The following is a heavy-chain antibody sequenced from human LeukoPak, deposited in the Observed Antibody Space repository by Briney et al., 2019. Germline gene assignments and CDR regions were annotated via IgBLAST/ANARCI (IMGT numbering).Heavy chain of an antibody. CDR2: IKQDGSEK. V-gene: IGHV3-7*01. Sequence: GGSLRLSCAASGFTFSSYWMSWVRQAPGKGLEWVANIKQDGSEKYYVDSVKGRFTISRDNAKNSLYLQMNSLRAEDTAVYYCASLRPDTAMVTMRYYFDYWGQGTLVTVSS. CDR3: ASLRPDTAMVTMRYYFDY. D-gene: IGHD5-18*01. CDR1: GFTFSSYW. J-gene: IGHJ4*02.